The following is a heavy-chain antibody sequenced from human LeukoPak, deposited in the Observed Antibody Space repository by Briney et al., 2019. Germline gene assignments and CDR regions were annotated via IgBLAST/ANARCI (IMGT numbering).Heavy chain of an antibody. CDR1: GFTFSSYA. Sequence: SGGSLRLSCAASGFTFSSYAMSWVRQAPGKGLEWVSAISGSGGSTYYADSVKGRFTISRDNSKNTLYLQMNSLRAEDTAVYYCAKDSSVLRYFDWSFFDYWGQGTLVTVSS. J-gene: IGHJ4*02. CDR2: ISGSGGST. CDR3: AKDSSVLRYFDWSFFDY. V-gene: IGHV3-23*01. D-gene: IGHD3-9*01.